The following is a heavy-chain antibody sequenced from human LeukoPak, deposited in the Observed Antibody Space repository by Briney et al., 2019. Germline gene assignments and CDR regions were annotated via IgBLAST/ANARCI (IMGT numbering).Heavy chain of an antibody. D-gene: IGHD1-26*01. CDR3: ARDLSGSGSYYVDY. Sequence: GASVKVSCKASGGTFSSYAISWVRQAPGQRLEWMGWINAGNGNTKYSQKFQGRVTITRDTSASTAYMELSSLRSEDTAVYYCARDLSGSGSYYVDYWGQGTLVTVSS. V-gene: IGHV1-3*01. CDR2: INAGNGNT. CDR1: GGTFSSYA. J-gene: IGHJ4*02.